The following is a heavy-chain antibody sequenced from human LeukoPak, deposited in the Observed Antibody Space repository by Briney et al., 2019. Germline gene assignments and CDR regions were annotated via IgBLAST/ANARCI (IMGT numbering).Heavy chain of an antibody. CDR2: ISSSGDNT. Sequence: GGSLRLSCAASGFSFRSYDMSWVRQAPGKGLEWVSGISSSGDNTYYADSVKGRFTVSRDNAKISLYLQMNSLRDEDTAVYYCAREGYYGAFDIWGQGTMVTVSS. CDR3: AREGYYGAFDI. V-gene: IGHV3-23*01. D-gene: IGHD3-10*01. CDR1: GFSFRSYD. J-gene: IGHJ3*02.